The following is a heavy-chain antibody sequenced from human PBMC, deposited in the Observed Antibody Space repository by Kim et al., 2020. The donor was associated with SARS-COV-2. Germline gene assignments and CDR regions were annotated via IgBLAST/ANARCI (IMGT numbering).Heavy chain of an antibody. V-gene: IGHV4-34*01. CDR3: APITMVRGVYNWFDP. J-gene: IGHJ5*02. CDR2: INHSGST. CDR1: GGSFSGYY. Sequence: SETLSLTCAVYGGSFSGYYWSWIRQPPGTGLEWIGEINHSGSTNYNPSLKSRVTISVDTAKNQFSLKLSSVTAADTAVYYCAPITMVRGVYNWFDPWGQGTLVTVSS. D-gene: IGHD3-10*01.